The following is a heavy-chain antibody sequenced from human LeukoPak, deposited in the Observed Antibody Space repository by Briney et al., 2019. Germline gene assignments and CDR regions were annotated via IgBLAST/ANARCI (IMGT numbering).Heavy chain of an antibody. CDR2: IYSGGST. CDR1: GFTVSSNY. D-gene: IGHD1/OR15-1a*01. CDR3: ARDLEGALCFPFNRNNN. J-gene: IGHJ4*02. Sequence: GGSLRLSCAASGFTVSSNYMSWVRQAPGKGLEWVSVIYSGGSTYYADSVKGRFTISRDNSKNTLYLQMNSLRAEDTAVYYRARDLEGALCFPFNRNNNWGQGTLVTVSS. V-gene: IGHV3-53*05.